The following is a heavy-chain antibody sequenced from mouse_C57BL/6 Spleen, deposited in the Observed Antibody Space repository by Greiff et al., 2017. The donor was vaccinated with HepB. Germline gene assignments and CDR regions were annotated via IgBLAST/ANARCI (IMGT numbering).Heavy chain of an antibody. J-gene: IGHJ4*01. Sequence: EVMLVESGGGLVKPGGSLKLSCAASGFTFSSYAMSWVRQTPEKRLEWVATISDGGSYTYYPDNVKGRFTISRDNAKNNLYLQMSHLKSENTAMYYCAREHYSNYGYYARDYWGQGTSVTVSS. CDR1: GFTFSSYA. V-gene: IGHV5-4*01. D-gene: IGHD2-5*01. CDR3: AREHYSNYGYYARDY. CDR2: ISDGGSYT.